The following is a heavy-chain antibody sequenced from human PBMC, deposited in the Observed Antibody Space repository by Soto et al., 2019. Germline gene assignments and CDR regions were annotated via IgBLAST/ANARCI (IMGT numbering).Heavy chain of an antibody. CDR1: GFNFDDFA. V-gene: IGHV3-9*01. D-gene: IGHD1-1*01. Sequence: EVVLVESGGGLVQPDGSLRLSCVASGFNFDDFAMHWVRQAPGKGLQWVYGIRWNGETPANGDSVRGRFIISRDNARTALYSLTSSLRPEDTAVYFCARVKTRMAYRYYSMAVWSKWTPFPVS. J-gene: IGHJ6*03. CDR3: ARVKTRMAYRYYSMAV. CDR2: IRWNGETP.